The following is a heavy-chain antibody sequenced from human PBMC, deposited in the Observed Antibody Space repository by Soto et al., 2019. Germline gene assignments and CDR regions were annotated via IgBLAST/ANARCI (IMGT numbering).Heavy chain of an antibody. Sequence: GGSLRLSCAASGFTFSDYYMSWIRQAPGKGLEWVSYISSSGSTIYYADSVKGRFTISRDNAKNSLYLQMNSLRAEDTAVYYCARDKYSRTYYDFWSGPDPETYYYYYMDVWGKGTTVTVSS. CDR2: ISSSGSTI. CDR3: ARDKYSRTYYDFWSGPDPETYYYYYMDV. J-gene: IGHJ6*03. CDR1: GFTFSDYY. V-gene: IGHV3-11*01. D-gene: IGHD3-3*01.